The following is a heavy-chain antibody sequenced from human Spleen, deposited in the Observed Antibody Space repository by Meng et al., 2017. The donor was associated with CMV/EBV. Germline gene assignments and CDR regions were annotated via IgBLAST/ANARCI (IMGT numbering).Heavy chain of an antibody. CDR2: ISGSGGST. V-gene: IGHV3-23*01. Sequence: GESLKISCAASGFTFSSYAMSWVRQAPGKGLEWVSSISGSGGSTYYGDSVKGRFTVSRDNSKNTLYLQMNSLRAEDTALYFCAKGDFRTLFDYWGQGTLVTVSS. D-gene: IGHD2/OR15-2a*01. CDR3: AKGDFRTLFDY. J-gene: IGHJ4*02. CDR1: GFTFSSYA.